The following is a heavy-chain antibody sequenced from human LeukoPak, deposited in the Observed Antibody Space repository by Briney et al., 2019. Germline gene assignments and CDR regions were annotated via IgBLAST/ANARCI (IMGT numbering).Heavy chain of an antibody. V-gene: IGHV4-59*01. D-gene: IGHD6-19*01. CDR3: ARESSSGWYGGAFDI. CDR2: IYYSGST. CDR1: GGSISSYY. Sequence: QPSETLSLTCTVSGGSISSYYWSWIRQPPGKGLEWIGYIYYSGSTNYNPSLKSRVTISVDTSKNQFSLKLSSVTAADTAVYYCARESSSGWYGGAFDIWGQGTMVTVSS. J-gene: IGHJ3*02.